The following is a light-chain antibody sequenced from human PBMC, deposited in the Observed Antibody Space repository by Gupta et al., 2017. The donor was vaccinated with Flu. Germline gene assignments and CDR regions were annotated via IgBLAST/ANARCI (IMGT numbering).Light chain of an antibody. Sequence: VMTQSPATLSVPPGERATLSCRASQSISSYLAWFQQKPGQAPRLLIYGPSTRATGIPARFSGSGSGTEFTLTISSLQSEDFAIYFCQQYHNWPLTFGGGTKVEIK. CDR2: GPS. J-gene: IGKJ4*01. CDR3: QQYHNWPLT. CDR1: QSISSY. V-gene: IGKV3-15*01.